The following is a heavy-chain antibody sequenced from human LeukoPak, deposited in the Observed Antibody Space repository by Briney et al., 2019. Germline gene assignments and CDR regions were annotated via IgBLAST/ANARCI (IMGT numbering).Heavy chain of an antibody. CDR2: IYPGDSDT. CDR3: ARRRDGYNYYFDY. D-gene: IGHD5-24*01. CDR1: GYSFTNYW. J-gene: IGHJ4*02. Sequence: GESLKISCKGSGYSFTNYWIAWVRRMPGKGLEWMGLIYPGDSDTKYSPSLQGQVTISADKSISTAYLQWSSLKASDTAMYYCARRRDGYNYYFDYWGQGTLVTVSS. V-gene: IGHV5-51*01.